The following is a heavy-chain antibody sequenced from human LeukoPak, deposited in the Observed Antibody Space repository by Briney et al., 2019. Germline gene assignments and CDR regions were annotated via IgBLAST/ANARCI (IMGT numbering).Heavy chain of an antibody. J-gene: IGHJ5*02. CDR1: GGSISSYY. V-gene: IGHV4-59*08. CDR3: ARYCGSTSCGWLDP. Sequence: SETLSLTCTVSGGSISSYYWSWIRQPPGKGLEWIGYIYYSGSTNYNPSLKSRVTISVDTSKNQFSLKLSSVTAADTAVYYCARYCGSTSCGWLDPWGQGTLVTVSS. D-gene: IGHD2-2*01. CDR2: IYYSGST.